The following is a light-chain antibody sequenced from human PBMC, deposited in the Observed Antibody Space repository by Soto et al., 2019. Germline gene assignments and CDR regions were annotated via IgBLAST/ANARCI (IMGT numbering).Light chain of an antibody. CDR3: AAWDASLNGYV. J-gene: IGLJ1*01. Sequence: QSVLTQPPSASGTPGQRVTISCSGSTSNIGSNPVNWYQQLPGAAPKLLIYTINQRPSGVPDRFSGSKSGTSASLAISGLQSEDEADYYCAAWDASLNGYVFGTGTKVTVL. CDR2: TIN. V-gene: IGLV1-44*01. CDR1: TSNIGSNP.